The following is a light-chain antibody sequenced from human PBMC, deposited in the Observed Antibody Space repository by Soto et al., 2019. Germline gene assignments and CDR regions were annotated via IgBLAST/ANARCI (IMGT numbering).Light chain of an antibody. J-gene: IGKJ1*01. Sequence: IVMTQSPATLSVSPGERATLSCRASQSFSSYLAWYQQKPGQAPRLLIYDASTRATGVPARFSGSGSGTEFTLTINSLQSEDFAIYYCQQYNKWRTFGQGTKVDVK. V-gene: IGKV3-15*01. CDR3: QQYNKWRT. CDR1: QSFSSY. CDR2: DAS.